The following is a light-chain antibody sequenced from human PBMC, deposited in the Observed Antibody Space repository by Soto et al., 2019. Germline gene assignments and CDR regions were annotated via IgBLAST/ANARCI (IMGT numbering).Light chain of an antibody. V-gene: IGLV1-51*02. Sequence: QSVLTQPPSVSAAPGQKVTISCSGTSSNIGSNYVSWYQQLPGTAPRLLIFENNKRPSGIPDRFSGSKSGTSATLGITGLQTGDEADYYFGTWDNGLSAGVFGGGTKLTVL. J-gene: IGLJ3*02. CDR2: ENN. CDR3: GTWDNGLSAGV. CDR1: SSNIGSNY.